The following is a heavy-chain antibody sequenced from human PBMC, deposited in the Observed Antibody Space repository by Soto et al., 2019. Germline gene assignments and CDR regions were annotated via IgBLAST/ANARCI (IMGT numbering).Heavy chain of an antibody. CDR3: AKGPYSSSFIPSYYYYGMDV. CDR2: IGWDGGST. J-gene: IGHJ6*02. V-gene: IGHV3-43D*04. Sequence: LRLSCAASGFTFVDYAMHWVRQAAGKGLEWVSLIGWDGGSTYYADSVKGRFTISRDNSKNSLYLQMNSLRAEDTALYYCAKGPYSSSFIPSYYYYGMDVWGQGTTVTVSS. CDR1: GFTFVDYA. D-gene: IGHD6-6*01.